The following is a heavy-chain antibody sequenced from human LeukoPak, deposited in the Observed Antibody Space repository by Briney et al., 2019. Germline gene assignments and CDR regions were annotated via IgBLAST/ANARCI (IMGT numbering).Heavy chain of an antibody. Sequence: PSETLSLTCAVYGGSFSGYYWSWLRQPPGKGLEWVGEINNSGRTNYNPSLKSRVTISVDTSKTQFSLKLSSVTAADTAVYYCARGQGVVVVPAARYYWFDPWGQGTLVTVSS. V-gene: IGHV4-34*01. CDR1: GGSFSGYY. J-gene: IGHJ5*02. D-gene: IGHD2-2*01. CDR3: ARGQGVVVVPAARYYWFDP. CDR2: INNSGRT.